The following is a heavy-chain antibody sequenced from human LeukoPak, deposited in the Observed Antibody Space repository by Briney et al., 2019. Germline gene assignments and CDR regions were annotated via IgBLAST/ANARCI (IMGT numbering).Heavy chain of an antibody. CDR1: GGSFSGYY. CDR2: INHSGST. J-gene: IGHJ4*02. D-gene: IGHD4-23*01. V-gene: IGHV4-34*01. Sequence: SETLSLTCVVYGGSFSGYYWSWSRQPPGKGREWIGEINHSGSTNYKPSLKSRVTISVDTSKNQFSLKLSSVTAADTAVYYCARVSTVVTPYYFDYWGQGTLVTVSS. CDR3: ARVSTVVTPYYFDY.